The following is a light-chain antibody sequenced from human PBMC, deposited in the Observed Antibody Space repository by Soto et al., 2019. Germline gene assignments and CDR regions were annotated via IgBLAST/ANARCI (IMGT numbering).Light chain of an antibody. V-gene: IGKV3-11*01. CDR2: DAS. J-gene: IGKJ1*01. CDR3: QQRTNSWT. Sequence: EVVLTQSPATLSLSPGERATLSCRASQSVNNDLAWYQQKLGQAPRLLIWDASNRATGGPARFSGSGSGTDVTLSISSLEPEDFVVYYCQQRTNSWTFGQGTRVEIK. CDR1: QSVNND.